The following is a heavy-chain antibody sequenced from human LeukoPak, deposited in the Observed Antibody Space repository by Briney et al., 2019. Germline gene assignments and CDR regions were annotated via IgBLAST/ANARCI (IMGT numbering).Heavy chain of an antibody. D-gene: IGHD2-15*01. J-gene: IGHJ4*02. V-gene: IGHV1-69*13. CDR1: GGTFSSYA. CDR3: ARDVYCSGGSCYPYGTLDY. Sequence: GASVKVSCKASGGTFSSYAISWVRQAPGQGLEWMGGIIPIFGTANYAQKFQGRVTITADESTSTAYMELSSLRSEDTAVYYCARDVYCSGGSCYPYGTLDYWGQGTLVTVSS. CDR2: IIPIFGTA.